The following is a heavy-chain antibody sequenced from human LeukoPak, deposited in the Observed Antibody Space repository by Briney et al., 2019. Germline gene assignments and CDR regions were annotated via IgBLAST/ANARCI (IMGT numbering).Heavy chain of an antibody. D-gene: IGHD6-19*01. V-gene: IGHV3-23*01. CDR1: GFTFSSYA. CDR3: ARDRGSGWLHDAFDI. J-gene: IGHJ3*02. CDR2: TGNGGAST. Sequence: GGSLRLSCAASGFTFSSYAMSWVRQAPGKGLEWVSATGNGGASTYYADSVKGRFTISRDNSKNTLYLQMNSLRAEDTAVFYCARDRGSGWLHDAFDIWGHGTMVTVSS.